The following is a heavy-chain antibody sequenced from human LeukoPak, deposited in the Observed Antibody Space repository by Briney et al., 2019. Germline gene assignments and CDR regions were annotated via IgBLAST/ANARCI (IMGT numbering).Heavy chain of an antibody. Sequence: GGSLRLSCAASGFSVSNTYMSWVRQAPGKGLEWVSIIYSGGNTYYADSVKGRFTISRDNSKNTLYLQMNRLRPEDTAVYYCARGTVTAPDYWGQETVDTVSS. V-gene: IGHV3-53*01. CDR1: GFSVSNTY. CDR2: IYSGGNT. J-gene: IGHJ4*02. D-gene: IGHD2-21*02. CDR3: ARGTVTAPDY.